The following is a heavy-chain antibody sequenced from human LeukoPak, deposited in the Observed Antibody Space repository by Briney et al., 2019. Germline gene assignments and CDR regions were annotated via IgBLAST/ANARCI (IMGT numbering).Heavy chain of an antibody. CDR2: ISSSSSYI. CDR1: GFTFSSYS. CDR3: ARDYSIRSIAAVIYYYYGMDV. J-gene: IGHJ6*02. Sequence: KSGGSLRLSCAASGFTFSSYSMNWVRQAPGKGLEWVSSISSSSSYIYYADSVKGRFTISRDNAKNSLYLQMNSLRAEDTAVYYCARDYSIRSIAAVIYYYYGMDVWGQGTTVTVSS. V-gene: IGHV3-21*04. D-gene: IGHD6-13*01.